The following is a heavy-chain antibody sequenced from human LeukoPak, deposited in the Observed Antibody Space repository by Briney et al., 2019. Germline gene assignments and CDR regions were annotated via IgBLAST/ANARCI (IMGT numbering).Heavy chain of an antibody. CDR1: GGSFSSGSYY. D-gene: IGHD4-23*01. CDR2: IHYSGSA. CDR3: ARDMGAPDYGSYSVDY. J-gene: IGHJ4*02. Sequence: SETLSLTCTVSGGSFSSGSYYWSWIRQPPGRGLEWIAYIHYSGSAAYNPSLKSRVTISRDMSTNQFSLKMTSVTAADTAVYFCARDMGAPDYGSYSVDYWGQGTLVTVSS. V-gene: IGHV4-61*01.